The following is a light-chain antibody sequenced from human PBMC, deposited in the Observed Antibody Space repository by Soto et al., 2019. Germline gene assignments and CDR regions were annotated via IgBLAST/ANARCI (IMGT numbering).Light chain of an antibody. CDR1: RSNFGAGYD. CDR2: TNT. J-gene: IGLJ1*01. V-gene: IGLV1-40*01. CDR3: QSYDSSLSRYV. Sequence: QSVLTQPPSVSGAPGQRVTISCTGGRSNFGAGYDVHWCQQLPGTAPKLLIHTNTNRPSGVPDRFSGSKSDTSASLAITGLQAEDEADYYCQSYDSSLSRYVFGTGTKVTVL.